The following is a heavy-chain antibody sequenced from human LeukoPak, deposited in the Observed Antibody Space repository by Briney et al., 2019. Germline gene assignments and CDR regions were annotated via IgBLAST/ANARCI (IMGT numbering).Heavy chain of an antibody. CDR3: ARLPKYSRPLDY. CDR1: GYTFSSYD. CDR2: MNPNSGNT. J-gene: IGHJ4*02. Sequence: ASVKVSCKASGYTFSSYDINWVRQATGQGLEWMGWMNPNSGNTAYAQKFQGRVTMSRDTSISTAYMELSSLRSEDTAVYYCARLPKYSRPLDYWGQGTLVTVSS. V-gene: IGHV1-8*02. D-gene: IGHD6-6*01.